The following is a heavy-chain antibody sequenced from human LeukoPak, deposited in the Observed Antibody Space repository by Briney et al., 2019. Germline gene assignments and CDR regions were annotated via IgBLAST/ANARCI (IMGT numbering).Heavy chain of an antibody. D-gene: IGHD6-13*01. CDR2: IYYSGRT. CDR3: AREGRAAGTWSSIDY. CDR1: GGSISSSSYY. V-gene: IGHV4-39*07. J-gene: IGHJ4*02. Sequence: SETLSLTCTVSGGSISSSSYYWGWIRQPPGKGLEWIGSIYYSGRTYYNPSLKSRVTISVDTSKNQSSLKLSSVTAADTAVYYCAREGRAAGTWSSIDYWGQGTLVTVSS.